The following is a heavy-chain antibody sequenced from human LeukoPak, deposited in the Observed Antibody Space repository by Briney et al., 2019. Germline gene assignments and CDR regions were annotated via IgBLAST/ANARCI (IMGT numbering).Heavy chain of an antibody. CDR2: IYYSGST. CDR3: ARIRRIAVVVY. V-gene: IGHV4-39*01. Sequence: PSETLSLTCTVSGGSISSYYWGWIRQPPGKGLEWIGSIYYSGSTYYNPSLKSRVAISVDTSKNQFSLKLSSVTAADTAVYYCARIRRIAVVVYWGQGTLVTVSS. J-gene: IGHJ4*02. CDR1: GGSISSYY. D-gene: IGHD6-19*01.